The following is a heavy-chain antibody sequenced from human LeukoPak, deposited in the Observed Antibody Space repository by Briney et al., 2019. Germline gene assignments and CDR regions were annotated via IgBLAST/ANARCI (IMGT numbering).Heavy chain of an antibody. CDR3: VGGGDWLPEY. D-gene: IGHD3/OR15-3a*01. Sequence: PSETLSLTCAVYGGSFSGYYWSWIRHSPGNGLEWIGLIYYSGSTKFNPSLKSRAAMSVDTSNNQFSLSLNSVTTTDTAVYFCVGGGDWLPEYWGHGTQVIVSS. V-gene: IGHV4-34*11. CDR1: GGSFSGYY. CDR2: IYYSGST. J-gene: IGHJ4*01.